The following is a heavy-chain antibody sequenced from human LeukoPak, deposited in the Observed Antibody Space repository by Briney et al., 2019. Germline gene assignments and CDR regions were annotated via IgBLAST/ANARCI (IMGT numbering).Heavy chain of an antibody. CDR3: ARDMGGYCSGGSCYSHSAFDI. D-gene: IGHD2-15*01. Sequence: RSSETLSLTCTVSGGSISSYYWSWIRQPPGKGLEWIGYIYYSGSTNYNPSLKSRVTISVDTSKNQFSLKLSSVTAADTAVYYCARDMGGYCSGGSCYSHSAFDIWGQGTMVTVSS. CDR1: GGSISSYY. J-gene: IGHJ3*02. V-gene: IGHV4-59*12. CDR2: IYYSGST.